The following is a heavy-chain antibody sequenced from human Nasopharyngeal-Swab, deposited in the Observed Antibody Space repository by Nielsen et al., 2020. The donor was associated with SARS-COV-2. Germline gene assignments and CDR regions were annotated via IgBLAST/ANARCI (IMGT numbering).Heavy chain of an antibody. Sequence: TLSLTCTVSGCSISSGSYYWSWIRQPAGKGLEWIGRIYTSGSTNYNPSLKSRVTISVDTSKNQFSLKLNSVTAADTAVYYCARNSNQGNDWGQGTRVTVSS. CDR2: IYTSGST. V-gene: IGHV4-61*02. CDR1: GCSISSGSYY. D-gene: IGHD2/OR15-2a*01. J-gene: IGHJ4*02. CDR3: ARNSNQGND.